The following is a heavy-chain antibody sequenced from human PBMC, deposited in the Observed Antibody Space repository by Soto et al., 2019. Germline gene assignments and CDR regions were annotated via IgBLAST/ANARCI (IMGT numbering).Heavy chain of an antibody. V-gene: IGHV1-24*01. CDR1: GYTLTELS. D-gene: IGHD2-15*01. J-gene: IGHJ6*02. CDR2: FDPEDGET. Sequence: ASVKVSCKVSGYTLTELSMHWVRQAPGKGLEWMGGFDPEDGETIYAQKFQGRVTMTEDTSTDTAYMELSSLRSEDTAVYYCATFGDRRWWLQDFNYYYYGMDVWGQGTTVTVYS. CDR3: ATFGDRRWWLQDFNYYYYGMDV.